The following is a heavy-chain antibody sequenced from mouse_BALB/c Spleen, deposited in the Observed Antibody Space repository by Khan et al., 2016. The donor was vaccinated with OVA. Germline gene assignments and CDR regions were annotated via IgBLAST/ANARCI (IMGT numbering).Heavy chain of an antibody. CDR1: GYTFTSFW. J-gene: IGHJ3*01. D-gene: IGHD2-1*01. Sequence: VQLQQSGAELVRPGASVKLSCKASGYTFTSFWMNWVKLRPGQSLEWIGMIDPSDNKTHYNQMFKDKATLTVDKSSNTAYMQLSSLTSEDSAVCFCARGGYGTSFAFWGQGTLVTVSP. CDR2: IDPSDNKT. V-gene: IGHV1-61*01. CDR3: ARGGYGTSFAF.